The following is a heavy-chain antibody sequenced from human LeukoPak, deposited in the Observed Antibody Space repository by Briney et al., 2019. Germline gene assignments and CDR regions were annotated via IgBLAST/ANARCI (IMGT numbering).Heavy chain of an antibody. CDR1: GLTFEEYV. D-gene: IGHD6-19*01. J-gene: IGHJ4*02. CDR3: AKDVMVAVAGTYFDY. Sequence: GGSLRLSCEASGLTFEEYVVTWVRQSPGKGLEWVSVISGSGFSTNYADSVKGRFTISRDNSKNTLYLQMNSLRAEDTAVYYCAKDVMVAVAGTYFDYWGQGTLVTVSS. V-gene: IGHV3-23*01. CDR2: ISGSGFST.